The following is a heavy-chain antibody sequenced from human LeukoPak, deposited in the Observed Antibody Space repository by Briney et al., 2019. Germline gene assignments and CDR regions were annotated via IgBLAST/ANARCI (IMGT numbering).Heavy chain of an antibody. CDR3: ARVESTVDAFDI. D-gene: IGHD4-17*01. Sequence: GGSLRLSCAASGFTVSSNYMSWVRQAPGKGLEWVSVIYSGGSTYYADSVKGRFTISRDNSKNTLYLQMNSLRAEDTAVYYCARVESTVDAFDIWGQGTMVTVSS. CDR2: IYSGGST. J-gene: IGHJ3*02. CDR1: GFTVSSNY. V-gene: IGHV3-53*01.